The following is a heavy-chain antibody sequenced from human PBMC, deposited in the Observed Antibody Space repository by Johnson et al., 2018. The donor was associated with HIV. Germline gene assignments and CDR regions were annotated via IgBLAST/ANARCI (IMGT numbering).Heavy chain of an antibody. Sequence: VQLVESGGGVVQPGGSLRLSCAASGFTFSSYGMHWVRQAPGKGLEWVANIKQDGSEKYYVDSVKGRFTISRDNSRDTLSLQMNSLRVEDTAVYYCARARTVVIARPDAFDIWGQGTMVTVSS. CDR2: IKQDGSEK. D-gene: IGHD2-21*01. CDR3: ARARTVVIARPDAFDI. V-gene: IGHV3-7*04. J-gene: IGHJ3*02. CDR1: GFTFSSYG.